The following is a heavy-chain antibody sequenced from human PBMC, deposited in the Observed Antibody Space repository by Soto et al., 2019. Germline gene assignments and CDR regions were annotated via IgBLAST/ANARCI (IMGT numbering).Heavy chain of an antibody. CDR1: GFTFSFYA. CDR3: ARQAKIGDRSQFYFDS. Sequence: GGSLRLSCAASGFTFSFYAVHWVRQAPGKGLEWVAVISYNGRNKHYVDSVKGRFTISRDNSQDTLYLQMDSLRPDDTAVYYCARQAKIGDRSQFYFDSWGQGTLVTVSS. CDR2: ISYNGRNK. V-gene: IGHV3-30*04. J-gene: IGHJ4*02. D-gene: IGHD3-16*01.